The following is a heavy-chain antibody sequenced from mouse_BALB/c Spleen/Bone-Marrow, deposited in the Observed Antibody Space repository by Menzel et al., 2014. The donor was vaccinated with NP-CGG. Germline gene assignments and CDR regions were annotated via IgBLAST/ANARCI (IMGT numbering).Heavy chain of an antibody. Sequence: EVHLVESGGGSVKPGGSLKLSCAASGFTFSSYVMSWVRQSPEKRLEWVAEVSSGGNYTYYPDTVTGRFTISRDNAKNTLYLEMSRLSSEDTDIYCCAREGGWDICYTRDYWGQGTSVTVSS. CDR3: AREGGWDICYTRDY. D-gene: IGHD4-1*01. J-gene: IGHJ4*01. CDR1: GFTFSSYV. CDR2: VSSGGNYT. V-gene: IGHV5-9-4*01.